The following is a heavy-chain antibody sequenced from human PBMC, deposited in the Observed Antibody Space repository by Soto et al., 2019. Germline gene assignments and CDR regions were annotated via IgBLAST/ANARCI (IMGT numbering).Heavy chain of an antibody. V-gene: IGHV4-34*01. CDR2: INHSGST. CDR1: GGSFSGYY. D-gene: IGHD2-15*01. Sequence: SETLSLTCAVYGGSFSGYYWSWIRQPPGKGLEWIGEINHSGSTNYNPSLKSRVTISVDTSKNQFSLKLSSVTAADTAVYYCARLLLVVAATQYNWFNPCGQANLITVSS. CDR3: ARLLLVVAATQYNWFNP. J-gene: IGHJ5*02.